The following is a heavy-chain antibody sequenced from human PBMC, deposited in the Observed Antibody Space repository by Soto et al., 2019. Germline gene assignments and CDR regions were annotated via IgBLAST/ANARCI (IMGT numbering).Heavy chain of an antibody. Sequence: QLQLQESGPGLVKPSETLSLTCTVSGGSISSSSYYWGWIRQPPGKGLEWIGSIYYSGSTYYNPSLKSXXAXSXXTSKNQFSLKLSSVTAADTAVYYCARVCRLDWFDPWGQGTLVTVSS. V-gene: IGHV4-39*01. CDR3: ARVCRLDWFDP. D-gene: IGHD2-15*01. J-gene: IGHJ5*02. CDR2: IYYSGST. CDR1: GGSISSSSYY.